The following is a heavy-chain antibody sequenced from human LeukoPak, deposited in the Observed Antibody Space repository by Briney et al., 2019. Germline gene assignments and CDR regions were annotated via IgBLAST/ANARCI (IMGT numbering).Heavy chain of an antibody. D-gene: IGHD3-22*01. Sequence: GGSLRLSCAASGFTFSTYWMSWVRQAPGKGLEWGANIKQDGSTKYYVDSVKGRFTISRDNAKNSLYLQMNSLTDKDTAVYYCASSHDSSGNDWGQGTLVTVSS. V-gene: IGHV3-7*01. CDR1: GFTFSTYW. CDR3: ASSHDSSGND. J-gene: IGHJ4*02. CDR2: IKQDGSTK.